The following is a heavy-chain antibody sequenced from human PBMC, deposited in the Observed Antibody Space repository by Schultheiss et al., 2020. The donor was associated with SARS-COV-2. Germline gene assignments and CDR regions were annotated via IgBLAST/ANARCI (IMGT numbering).Heavy chain of an antibody. CDR3: ARVYGDFWSGYYNPYFDY. Sequence: GGSLRLSCAASGFTFSSYGMHWVRQAPGKGLEWVAVIWYDGSNKYYADSVKGRFTISRDNSKNTLYLQMNSLRAEDTAVYYCARVYGDFWSGYYNPYFDYWGQGTLVTVSS. J-gene: IGHJ4*02. CDR2: IWYDGSNK. CDR1: GFTFSSYG. V-gene: IGHV3-33*01. D-gene: IGHD3-3*01.